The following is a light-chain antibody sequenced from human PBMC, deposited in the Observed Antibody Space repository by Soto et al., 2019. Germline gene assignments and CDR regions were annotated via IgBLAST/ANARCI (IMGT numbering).Light chain of an antibody. CDR3: QQYGSSRT. J-gene: IGKJ1*01. Sequence: GTLSLSPGERATLSCRASQSVSSNFLAWYQQKPGQAPRLLIYGASSRATGIPDRFSGSGSGTDFTLTISRLEPEDFAVYYCQQYGSSRTFGQGTKVDIK. CDR1: QSVSSNF. CDR2: GAS. V-gene: IGKV3-20*01.